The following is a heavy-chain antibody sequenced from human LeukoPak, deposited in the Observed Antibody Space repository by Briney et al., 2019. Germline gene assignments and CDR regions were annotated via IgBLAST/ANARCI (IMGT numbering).Heavy chain of an antibody. CDR3: AKSREVIAIFDAFDM. CDR2: ITNSGGSP. Sequence: GGSLRLSCAASGFTFNNYAMSWVRQAPGKGLEWVSAITNSGGSPYYADSVKGRFTISRDNSKNTVYLQMNSLRAEDTAVYFCAKSREVIAIFDAFDMWGQGTMVTVSS. V-gene: IGHV3-23*01. D-gene: IGHD2-21*01. CDR1: GFTFNNYA. J-gene: IGHJ3*02.